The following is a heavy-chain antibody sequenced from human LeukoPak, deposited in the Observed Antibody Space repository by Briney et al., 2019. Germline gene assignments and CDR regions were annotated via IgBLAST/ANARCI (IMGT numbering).Heavy chain of an antibody. CDR2: ISAYNGNT. D-gene: IGHD2-2*01. V-gene: IGHV1-18*01. J-gene: IGHJ6*02. CDR1: GYTFTSYG. CDR3: ARDCSSTSCYSWHYYYYGMDV. Sequence: ASVKVSCKASGYTFTSYGISWVRQAPGQGLEWMGWISAYNGNTNYAQKLQGSVTMTTDTSTSTAYMELRSLRSDDTAVYYYARDCSSTSCYSWHYYYYGMDVWGQGTTVTVSS.